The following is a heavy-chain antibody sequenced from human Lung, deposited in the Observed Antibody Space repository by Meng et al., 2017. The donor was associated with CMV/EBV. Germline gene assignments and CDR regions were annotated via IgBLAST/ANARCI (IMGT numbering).Heavy chain of an antibody. CDR2: ISYDGSNK. J-gene: IGHJ6*01. V-gene: IGHV3-30*04. CDR1: GFTFSSYA. CDR3: ARDRGGIVGATKGYYGMDV. D-gene: IGHD1-26*01. Sequence: GGSLRLXCAASGFTFSSYAMHWVRQAPGKGLEWVAVISYDGSNKYYADSVKGRFTISRDNSKNTLYLQMNSLRAEDTAVYYCARDRGGIVGATKGYYGMDVWXPGNXVNGAS.